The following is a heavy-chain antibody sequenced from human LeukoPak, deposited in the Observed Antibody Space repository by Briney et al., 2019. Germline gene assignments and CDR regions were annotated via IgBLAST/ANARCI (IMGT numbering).Heavy chain of an antibody. CDR1: GGSFSGYY. D-gene: IGHD6-19*01. J-gene: IGHJ4*02. V-gene: IGHV4-34*01. CDR3: ARRQWLGRSPFDY. CDR2: ITHSGNT. Sequence: PSETLSLTCAVYGGSFSGYYWSWIRQPPGKGLEWVGEITHSGNTNYNPSLKSRVTISIDTSKNQFSLKLSSVTAADTAVYYCARRQWLGRSPFDYWGQGTLGTVSS.